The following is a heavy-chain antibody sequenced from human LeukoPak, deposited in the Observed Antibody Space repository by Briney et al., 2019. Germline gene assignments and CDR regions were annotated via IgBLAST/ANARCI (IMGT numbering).Heavy chain of an antibody. Sequence: SETLSLTCLVSGGSISSTSYYWGWIRQSPGRGLEWIGSFYYTGSIFDNRSLRSRVTISIDMSKNQFSLKLTSVTAADTATYYCARETSLAGFASGLGFWGQGILVTVSS. CDR1: GGSISSTSYY. CDR3: ARETSLAGFASGLGF. V-gene: IGHV4-39*07. D-gene: IGHD6-19*01. CDR2: FYYTGSI. J-gene: IGHJ4*02.